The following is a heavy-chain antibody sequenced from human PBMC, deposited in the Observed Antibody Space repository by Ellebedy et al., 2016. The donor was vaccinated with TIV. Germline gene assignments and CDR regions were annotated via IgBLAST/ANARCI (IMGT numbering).Heavy chain of an antibody. CDR2: ISYDGNNK. J-gene: IGHJ6*02. CDR3: AKEGYDIMTGEQFHGMDV. CDR1: GFILGSFG. Sequence: GGSLRLSCAASGFILGSFGMHWVRQAPGKGLEWLAFISYDGNNKYIADSVKGRLTISRDNSMNALYLQMDSLRAEDTAVYYCAKEGYDIMTGEQFHGMDVWGQGTMVTVSS. D-gene: IGHD3-9*01. V-gene: IGHV3-30*18.